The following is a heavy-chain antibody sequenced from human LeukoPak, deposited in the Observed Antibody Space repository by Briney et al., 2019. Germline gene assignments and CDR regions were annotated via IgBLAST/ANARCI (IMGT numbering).Heavy chain of an antibody. J-gene: IGHJ4*02. CDR2: INPNSGGT. Sequence: ASVKVSCKASGYTFTSYAMNWVRQAPGQGLEWMGWINPNSGGTNYAQKFQGRVTMTRDTSISTAYMELSSLRSDDTAVYYCVRGSGGGYWGQGTLVTVSS. CDR3: VRGSGGGY. V-gene: IGHV1-2*02. CDR1: GYTFTSYA. D-gene: IGHD6-25*01.